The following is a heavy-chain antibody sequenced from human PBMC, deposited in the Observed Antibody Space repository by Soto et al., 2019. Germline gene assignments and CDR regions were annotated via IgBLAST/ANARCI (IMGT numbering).Heavy chain of an antibody. D-gene: IGHD4-17*01. J-gene: IGHJ4*02. CDR3: ARTTEGMWSDY. V-gene: IGHV1-18*01. CDR1: GYTSTSYA. CDR2: ISAYNGNT. Sequence: ASVKVSCKASGYTSTSYAMHWVRQAPGQGLEWMGWISAYNGNTNYAQKLQGRVTMTTDTSTSTAYMELRSLRSDDTAVYYCARTTEGMWSDYWGQGTPVTVSS.